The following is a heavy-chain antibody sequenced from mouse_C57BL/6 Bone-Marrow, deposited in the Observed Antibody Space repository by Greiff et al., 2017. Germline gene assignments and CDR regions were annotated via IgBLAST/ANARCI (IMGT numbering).Heavy chain of an antibody. CDR3: ARSPYYYGSSSFAY. V-gene: IGHV1-19*01. D-gene: IGHD1-1*01. Sequence: EVQLQQSGPVLVKPGASVKMSCKASGYTFTDYYMNWVKQSHGKSLEWIGVINPYNGGTSYNQKFKGKATLTVDKSSSTAYMELNSLTSEDSAVYYCARSPYYYGSSSFAYWGQGTLVTVSA. CDR2: INPYNGGT. J-gene: IGHJ3*01. CDR1: GYTFTDYY.